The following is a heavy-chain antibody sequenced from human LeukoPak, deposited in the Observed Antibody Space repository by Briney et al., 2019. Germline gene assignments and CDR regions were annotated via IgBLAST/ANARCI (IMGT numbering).Heavy chain of an antibody. CDR2: FYYGGTT. Sequence: SETLSLTCTVSGGSLGPCYYWGWIRQPPGKGLEWIGTFYYGGTTFYSPSLKSRVTISGDTSKDQFSLKLSSVTAADTAVYYCVRDLGQWLVQGIFFDYWGQGTLVTVPS. CDR1: GGSLGPCYY. V-gene: IGHV4-38-2*02. J-gene: IGHJ4*02. CDR3: VRDLGQWLVQGIFFDY. D-gene: IGHD6-19*01.